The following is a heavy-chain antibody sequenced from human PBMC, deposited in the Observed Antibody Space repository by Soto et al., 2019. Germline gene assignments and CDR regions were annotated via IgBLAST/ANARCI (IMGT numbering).Heavy chain of an antibody. CDR1: GGTFSSYA. CDR3: AKPPGYCISTSCYGNYYGMDV. D-gene: IGHD2-2*01. J-gene: IGHJ6*02. Sequence: QVQLVQSGAEVKKPGSSVKVSCKASGGTFSSYAISWVRQAPGQGLEWMGGIIPIFGTANYAQKFQGRVTLTADESTSTAYMELSSLRSEDTAVYYCAKPPGYCISTSCYGNYYGMDVWGQGTTVTVSS. CDR2: IIPIFGTA. V-gene: IGHV1-69*12.